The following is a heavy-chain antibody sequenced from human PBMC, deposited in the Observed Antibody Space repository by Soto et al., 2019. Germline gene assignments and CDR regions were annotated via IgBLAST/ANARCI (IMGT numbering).Heavy chain of an antibody. CDR3: ARFGQGLSIDY. CDR2: ISYDGSNK. J-gene: IGHJ4*02. CDR1: GFTFSSYA. D-gene: IGHD6-19*01. V-gene: IGHV3-30-3*01. Sequence: QVQLVESGGGVVQPGRSLRLSCAASGFTFSSYAMLWVRQAPGKGLEWVAVISYDGSNKYYADSVKGRFTISRDNSKNTLYLQMNSLRAEDTAVYYCARFGQGLSIDYWGQGTLVTVSS.